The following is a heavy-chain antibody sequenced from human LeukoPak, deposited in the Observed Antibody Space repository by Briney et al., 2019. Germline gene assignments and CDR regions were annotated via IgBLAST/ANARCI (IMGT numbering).Heavy chain of an antibody. CDR1: GGSFSGYY. CDR2: IYYSGST. V-gene: IGHV4-39*01. Sequence: KPSETVSLTCAVYGGSFSGYYWSWLRQPPGKGLAWIGSIYYSGSTYYNPSLKRRVTISVDTSKNQFSLKLSSVTAADTTVQYCARQNLMVNILTGRYPYWSFDLSGRGTLATVYS. J-gene: IGHJ2*01. CDR3: ARQNLMVNILTGRYPYWSFDL. D-gene: IGHD3-9*01.